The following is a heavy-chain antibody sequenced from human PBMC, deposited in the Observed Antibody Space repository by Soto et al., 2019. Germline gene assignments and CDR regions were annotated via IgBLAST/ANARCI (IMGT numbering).Heavy chain of an antibody. J-gene: IGHJ4*02. D-gene: IGHD3-22*01. CDR1: GFTFSSYW. V-gene: IGHV3-7*05. Sequence: EVQLVESGGGLVQPGGSLRLSCAASGFTFSSYWMSWVRQAPGKGLEWVANIKQDGSEKYYVDSVKGRFTISRDNAKNSLYLQMNSLRAEDTAVYYCAREVRSGYYDSSGSPRGFDYWGQGTLVTVSS. CDR3: AREVRSGYYDSSGSPRGFDY. CDR2: IKQDGSEK.